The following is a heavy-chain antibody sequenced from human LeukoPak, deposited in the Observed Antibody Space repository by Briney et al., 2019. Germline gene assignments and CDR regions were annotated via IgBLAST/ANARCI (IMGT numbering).Heavy chain of an antibody. J-gene: IGHJ4*02. D-gene: IGHD1-26*01. Sequence: SETLSLTCTVSGGSISSYYWSWIRQPPGKGLEWTGYIYYSGSTNYNPSLKSRVTISVDTSKNQFSLKLSSVTAADTAVYYCARDYSGSLDYWGQGTLVTVSS. V-gene: IGHV4-59*01. CDR2: IYYSGST. CDR3: ARDYSGSLDY. CDR1: GGSISSYY.